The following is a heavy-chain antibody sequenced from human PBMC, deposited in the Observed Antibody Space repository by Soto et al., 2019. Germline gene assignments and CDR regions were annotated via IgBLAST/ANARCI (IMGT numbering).Heavy chain of an antibody. CDR1: GYTFTSYG. Sequence: ASVKVSCKASGYTFTSYGISWVRQAPGQGLEWMGWISAYNGNTNYAQKLQGRVTMTTDTSTSTAYMELRSLRSEDTAVYYCAAEYSSSSPQDYYYYGMDVWGQGTTVTVSS. CDR2: ISAYNGNT. D-gene: IGHD6-6*01. J-gene: IGHJ6*02. CDR3: AAEYSSSSPQDYYYYGMDV. V-gene: IGHV1-18*01.